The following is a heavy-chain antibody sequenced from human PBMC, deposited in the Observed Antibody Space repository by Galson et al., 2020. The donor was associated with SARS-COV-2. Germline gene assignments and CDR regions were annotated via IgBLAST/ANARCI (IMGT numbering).Heavy chain of an antibody. Sequence: GGSLRLSCAASGFTFSSFAMNWVRQAPGKGLEWVSAISGSTGTTYYADSVKGRFTISRDNSKNPVDLQMNSLRADDTAVYYCAKSLKLGTFDDWGQGALVTVSS. V-gene: IGHV3-23*01. CDR2: ISGSTGTT. CDR3: AKSLKLGTFDD. CDR1: GFTFSSFA. J-gene: IGHJ4*02. D-gene: IGHD7-27*01.